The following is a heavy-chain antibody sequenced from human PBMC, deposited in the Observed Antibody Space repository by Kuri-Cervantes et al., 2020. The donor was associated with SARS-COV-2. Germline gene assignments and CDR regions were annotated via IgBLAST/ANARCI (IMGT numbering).Heavy chain of an antibody. CDR1: GYTFTGYD. CDR3: ARKTRGTFHLDY. CDR2: MNPKIDIS. V-gene: IGHV1-8*01. D-gene: IGHD1-26*01. J-gene: IGHJ4*02. Sequence: ASVKVSCKASGYTFTGYDINWVRQAPGQGLEWGGWMNPKIDISGSVKKFQGRVTMTRDTSTNTAYMELTSLGSQDTAVYYCARKTRGTFHLDYWGPGTPVTVSS.